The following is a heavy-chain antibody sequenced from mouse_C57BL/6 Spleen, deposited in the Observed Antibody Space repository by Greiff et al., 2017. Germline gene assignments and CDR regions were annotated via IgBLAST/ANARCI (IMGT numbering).Heavy chain of an antibody. CDR1: GYTFTSYT. D-gene: IGHD1-1*01. V-gene: IGHV1-4*01. J-gene: IGHJ2*01. Sequence: QVQLQQSGAELARPGASVKMSCKASGYTFTSYTMHWVKQRPGQGLEWIGYINPSSGYTKYNQKFKDKATLTADKSSSTAYMQLSSLTSEDSAVYYCARAFITTVVVPRDYWGQGTTLTVSS. CDR3: ARAFITTVVVPRDY. CDR2: INPSSGYT.